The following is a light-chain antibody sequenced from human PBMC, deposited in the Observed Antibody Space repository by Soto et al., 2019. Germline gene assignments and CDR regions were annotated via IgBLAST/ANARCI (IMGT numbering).Light chain of an antibody. CDR3: EEDNNWPYT. V-gene: IGKV3-15*01. J-gene: IGKJ2*01. CDR2: GAS. Sequence: EIVMTQSPATLSVSPGDRATLSCRASQSVRSYLAWYQQKPGQSPRLLISGASTSATGFPARFSGSGSGTEFTLPIGKLQSEDSGVYSCEEDNNWPYTFGRGTNLEI. CDR1: QSVRSY.